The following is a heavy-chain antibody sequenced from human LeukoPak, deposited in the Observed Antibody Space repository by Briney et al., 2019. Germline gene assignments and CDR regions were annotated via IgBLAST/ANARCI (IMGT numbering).Heavy chain of an antibody. J-gene: IGHJ3*02. D-gene: IGHD4-17*01. V-gene: IGHV3-49*03. CDR1: GFSFGDYA. CDR2: IRSKAYGGTT. Sequence: GRSLRLSCSSSGFSFGDYAMNWFRQAPGKGLEWVGFIRSKAYGGTTEYAASVKGRFTISRDDSKSIAYLQMNSLKIEDTGLYYCTRDRPRYDYGDYRDTFDIWGQGTMVTVS. CDR3: TRDRPRYDYGDYRDTFDI.